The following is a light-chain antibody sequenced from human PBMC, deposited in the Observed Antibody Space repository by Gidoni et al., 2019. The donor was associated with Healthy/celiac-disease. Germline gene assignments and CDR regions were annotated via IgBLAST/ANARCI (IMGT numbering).Light chain of an antibody. CDR1: SSNIGSNY. J-gene: IGLJ2*01. V-gene: IGLV1-47*01. Sequence: GHRVTISCSGSSSNIGSNYVYWYQQLPGTAPKLLIYRNNQRPSGVPDRFSGSKSGTSASLAISGLRTEDEADYYCAAWDDSLSGHVVFGGGTKLTVL. CDR3: AAWDDSLSGHVV. CDR2: RNN.